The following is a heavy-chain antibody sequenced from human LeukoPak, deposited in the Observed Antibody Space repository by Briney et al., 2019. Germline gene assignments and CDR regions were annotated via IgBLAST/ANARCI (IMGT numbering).Heavy chain of an antibody. CDR3: ARTLQFHYYFDY. D-gene: IGHD5-24*01. CDR2: IYTSGST. Sequence: PSQTLSLTCTVSGGSISSGSYYWSWTRQPAGKGLEWIGRIYTSGSTNYNPSLKSRVTISVDTSKNQFSLKLSSVTAADTAAYYCARTLQFHYYFDYWGQGTLVTVSS. V-gene: IGHV4-61*02. J-gene: IGHJ4*02. CDR1: GGSISSGSYY.